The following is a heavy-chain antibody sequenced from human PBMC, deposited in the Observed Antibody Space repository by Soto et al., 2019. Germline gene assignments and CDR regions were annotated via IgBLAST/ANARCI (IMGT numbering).Heavy chain of an antibody. Sequence: SGPTLVNPTQTITLTCTFSGFSLTTSGVGVGWIRQPPGKALEWLALIYWDDVRRYSPSLRTRLTISKDTSKNQVVLTMTNMDPVDTATYFCARTPTTYYYDSSGYHVVFDYWGQGTPVTVSS. J-gene: IGHJ4*02. CDR2: IYWDDVR. D-gene: IGHD3-22*01. V-gene: IGHV2-5*02. CDR3: ARTPTTYYYDSSGYHVVFDY. CDR1: GFSLTTSGVG.